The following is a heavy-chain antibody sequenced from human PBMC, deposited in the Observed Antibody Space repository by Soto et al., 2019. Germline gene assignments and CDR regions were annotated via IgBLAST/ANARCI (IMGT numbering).Heavy chain of an antibody. J-gene: IGHJ6*02. CDR2: ISYDGSNK. CDR1: GFTFSSYG. CDR3: ANQVAALSATGYGMDV. V-gene: IGHV3-30*18. D-gene: IGHD6-13*01. Sequence: GGFLRLSCAASGFTFSSYGMHWVRQAPGKGLEWVAVISYDGSNKYYADSVKGRFTISRDNSKNTLYLQMNSLRAEDTAVHYCANQVAALSATGYGMDVWGQGTTVTVSS.